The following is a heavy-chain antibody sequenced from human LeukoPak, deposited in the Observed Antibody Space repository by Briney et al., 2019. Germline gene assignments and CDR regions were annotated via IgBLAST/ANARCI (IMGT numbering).Heavy chain of an antibody. CDR1: GFTFSDYA. Sequence: HPGGSLRLSCAASGFTFSDYAMNWVRQAPGKGLEWVSYISSSSSTIHYEDSVKGRFTISRDNAKKSLHLQMNSLRDEDTAVYYCARHCRTRISPIWGQGTMVTVSS. D-gene: IGHD2-15*01. V-gene: IGHV3-48*02. J-gene: IGHJ3*02. CDR3: ARHCRTRISPI. CDR2: ISSSSSTI.